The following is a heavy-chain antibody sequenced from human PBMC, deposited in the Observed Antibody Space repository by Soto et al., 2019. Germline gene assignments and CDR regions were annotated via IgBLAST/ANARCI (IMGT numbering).Heavy chain of an antibody. D-gene: IGHD4-17*01. CDR3: ASATTVTTMDYFDY. V-gene: IGHV5-51*01. CDR1: GYSFTSYW. J-gene: IGHJ4*02. Sequence: PGGSLRLSCKGSGYSFTSYWIGWVRQMPGKGLEWMGIIYPGDSDTRYSPSFQGQVTISADKSISTAYLQWSSLKASDTAMYYGASATTVTTMDYFDYWGQGTLVTVSS. CDR2: IYPGDSDT.